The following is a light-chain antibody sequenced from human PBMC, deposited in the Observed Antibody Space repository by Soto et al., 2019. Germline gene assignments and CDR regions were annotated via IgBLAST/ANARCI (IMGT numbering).Light chain of an antibody. CDR3: QQYGRSPPWT. J-gene: IGKJ1*01. V-gene: IGKV3-20*01. CDR2: GAS. CDR1: QSVSSSY. Sequence: EIVLTQSPGTLSLSPGERATLSCRASQSVSSSYLAWYQQKPGQAPRLLIYGASSRATGIPERFSVSGSGTDFTLTISRLEPEDVAVYYGQQYGRSPPWTFGQGTKVDIK.